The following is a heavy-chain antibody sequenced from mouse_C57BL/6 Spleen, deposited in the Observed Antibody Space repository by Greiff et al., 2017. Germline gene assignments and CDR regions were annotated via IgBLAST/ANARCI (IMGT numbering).Heavy chain of an antibody. CDR1: GYAFTNYL. V-gene: IGHV1-54*01. CDR3: ARQDLLSHCAMDY. CDR2: INPGSGGT. D-gene: IGHD2-1*01. J-gene: IGHJ4*01. Sequence: QVQLQQSGAELVRPGTSVKVSCKASGYAFTNYLIEWVKQRPGQGLEWIGVINPGSGGTNYNEQFKGKETLTADKSSSTAYMQLSSLTSEDSAVYFCARQDLLSHCAMDYWGQGTSVTVSS.